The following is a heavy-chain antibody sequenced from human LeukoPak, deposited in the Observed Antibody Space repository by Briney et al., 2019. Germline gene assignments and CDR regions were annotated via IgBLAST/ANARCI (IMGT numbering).Heavy chain of an antibody. J-gene: IGHJ4*02. CDR1: GFTFSSYW. CDR3: ARAVVVSAIPSD. V-gene: IGHV3-74*01. Sequence: GGSLRLSCAASGFTFSSYWMHWVRQAPGKGLVWVSRINSDGSSTSYADSVKGRFTISRDNAKNTLYLQMNSLRAEDTAVYYCARAVVVSAIPSDWGQGTLLTVSS. CDR2: INSDGSST. D-gene: IGHD2-15*01.